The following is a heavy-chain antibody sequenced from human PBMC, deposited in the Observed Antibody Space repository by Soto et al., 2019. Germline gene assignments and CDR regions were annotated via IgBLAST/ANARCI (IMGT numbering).Heavy chain of an antibody. CDR1: GASIINNHYY. CDR3: PRASMIGVPGFFDV. J-gene: IGHJ2*01. D-gene: IGHD3-22*01. V-gene: IGHV4-30-4*08. Sequence: PSETLSLTCTVSGASIINNHYYWSFIRQPPGKGLEWIGYIYYGGSTSYNPSLESRLTISIDTSRNQFSLELSSVTAPDTAVYFCPRASMIGVPGFFDVWGRGTLVTVSS. CDR2: IYYGGST.